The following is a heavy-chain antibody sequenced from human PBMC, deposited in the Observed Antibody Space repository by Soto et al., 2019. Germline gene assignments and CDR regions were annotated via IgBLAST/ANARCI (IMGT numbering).Heavy chain of an antibody. J-gene: IGHJ5*02. CDR1: GYTFTSYY. D-gene: IGHD3-10*01. V-gene: IGHV1-46*03. CDR2: INPSGGST. Sequence: GASVKVSCKASGYTFTSYYMHWVRQAPGQGLEWMGIINPSGGSTSYAQKFQGRVTMTRDPSTSTVYMELSSLRSEDTAVYYCARKARSGSYFYWFDPWGQGTLVTVSS. CDR3: ARKARSGSYFYWFDP.